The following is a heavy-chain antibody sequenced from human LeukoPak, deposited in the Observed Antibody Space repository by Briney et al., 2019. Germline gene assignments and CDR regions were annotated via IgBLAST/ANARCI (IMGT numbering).Heavy chain of an antibody. D-gene: IGHD3-10*01. V-gene: IGHV3-30*18. CDR2: ISYDARSN. CDR3: AKDRGGSTMVRGVIIRSIILDY. Sequence: GGSLRLSCVTSGFTFSSYGMHWVRQVPGKGLEWVAVISYDARSNYHVDSVKGRFTISRDNSKNTLYLQMNSLRAEDTAVYYCAKDRGGSTMVRGVIIRSIILDYWGQGTLVTVSS. J-gene: IGHJ4*02. CDR1: GFTFSSYG.